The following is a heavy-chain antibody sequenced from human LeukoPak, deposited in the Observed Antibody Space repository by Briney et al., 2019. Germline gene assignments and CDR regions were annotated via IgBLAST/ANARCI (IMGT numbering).Heavy chain of an antibody. V-gene: IGHV3-73*01. J-gene: IGHJ4*02. CDR1: GIGFQGSA. CDR2: MRGRNKNYAT. D-gene: IGHD3-16*01. Sequence: PGGSPTLPCAASGIGFQGSAVHWVRQSSGRGLEWVGCMRGRNKNYATIYGASMRGRFTISRDDSVNTATLQMNSLRTEDTAVYFCIRHVEYVTPDSWGQGTLVTVSS. CDR3: IRHVEYVTPDS.